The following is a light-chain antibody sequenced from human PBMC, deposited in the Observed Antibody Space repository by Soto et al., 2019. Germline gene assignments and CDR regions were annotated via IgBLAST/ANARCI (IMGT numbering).Light chain of an antibody. CDR2: EVS. J-gene: IGLJ2*01. Sequence: QSALTQPPSASGSPGQSVTISCTGTSSDVGGYNYVSWYQQHPGKAPKLMIYEVSKRPSGVPDRFSGSKSGNTASLTVSGLQAEDEADYYCSSYAGSSNLVFGGGTKLTVI. CDR1: SSDVGGYNY. V-gene: IGLV2-8*01. CDR3: SSYAGSSNLV.